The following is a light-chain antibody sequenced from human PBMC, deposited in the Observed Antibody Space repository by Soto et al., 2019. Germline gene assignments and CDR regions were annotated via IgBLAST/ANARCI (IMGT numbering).Light chain of an antibody. V-gene: IGKV1-39*01. Sequence: DIQMTQYPSSLSASVGGRVTITCRASQSISTYLNWYQQTPGKAPALLISSASTLQSGVPSRFSGSGSGTDFTLTISSLQPEDFATYYCQQSNSIPFTFGQGTRLEIK. CDR3: QQSNSIPFT. CDR2: SAS. J-gene: IGKJ2*01. CDR1: QSISTY.